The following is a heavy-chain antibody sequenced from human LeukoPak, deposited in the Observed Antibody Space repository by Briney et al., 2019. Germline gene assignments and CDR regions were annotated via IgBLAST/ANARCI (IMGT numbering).Heavy chain of an antibody. D-gene: IGHD1-1*01. V-gene: IGHV3-30*03. CDR3: ARDRTYTWTFDY. Sequence: PGGSLRLSCAASGFIFNTHGMHWVRQAPGKGLEWVAVISYDGSDKYFADSVEGRFTISRDDSKNMMYLQMNSLRAEDTAVYYCARDRTYTWTFDYWGQGTLVIVSS. CDR2: ISYDGSDK. J-gene: IGHJ4*02. CDR1: GFIFNTHG.